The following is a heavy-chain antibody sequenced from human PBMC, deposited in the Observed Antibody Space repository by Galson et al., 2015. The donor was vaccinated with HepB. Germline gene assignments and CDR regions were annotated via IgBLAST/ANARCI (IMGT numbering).Heavy chain of an antibody. Sequence: SLRLSCAASGFAFDNYAMTWVRQAPGKGLEWVSSITNTGSHTYYADSVRGRFTLSRDNSKNTVSLQMNSLTADDKAVYYFAKDAIRASLHMWYFHYWGPGTLVAVSS. V-gene: IGHV3-23*01. CDR2: ITNTGSHT. D-gene: IGHD2-15*01. J-gene: IGHJ4*02. CDR1: GFAFDNYA. CDR3: AKDAIRASLHMWYFHY.